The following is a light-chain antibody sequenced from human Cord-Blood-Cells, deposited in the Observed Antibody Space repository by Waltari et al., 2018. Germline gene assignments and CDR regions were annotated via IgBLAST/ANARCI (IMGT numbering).Light chain of an antibody. CDR1: SSAVGGYNY. V-gene: IGLV2-11*01. Sequence: QPALTQPRSVSGSPGQSATISCTGNSSAVGGYNYVSWYQQHPGKAPKLMIYDVSKRPSGVPDRFSGSKSGNTASLTISGLQAEDEADYYCCSYAGSYTYVFGTGTKVTVL. CDR2: DVS. CDR3: CSYAGSYTYV. J-gene: IGLJ1*01.